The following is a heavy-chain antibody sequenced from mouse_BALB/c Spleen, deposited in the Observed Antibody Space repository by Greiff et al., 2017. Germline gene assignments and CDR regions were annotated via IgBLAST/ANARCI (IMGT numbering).Heavy chain of an antibody. V-gene: IGHV14-3*02. J-gene: IGHJ3*01. CDR2: IDPANGNT. CDR3: ARRTSLGGFAY. D-gene: IGHD3-1*01. Sequence: VQLQQSGAELVKPGASVKLSCTASGFNIKDTYMHWVKQRPEQGLEWIGRIDPANGNTKYDPKFQGKATITADTSSNTAYLQLSSLTSEDTAVYYCARRTSLGGFAYWGQGTLVTVSA. CDR1: GFNIKDTY.